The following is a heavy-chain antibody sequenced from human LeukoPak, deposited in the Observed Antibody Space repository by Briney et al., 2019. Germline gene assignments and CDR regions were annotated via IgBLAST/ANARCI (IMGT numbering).Heavy chain of an antibody. CDR1: GFTVSSNY. V-gene: IGHV3-66*02. CDR3: ARDQSYDFWSDYYYYMDV. J-gene: IGHJ6*03. CDR2: IYSGGST. Sequence: PGGSLRLSCAASGFTVSSNYMSWVRQAPGKGLEWVSAIYSGGSTYYADSVKGRFTISRDNSKNTLYLQMSSLRAEDTAVYYCARDQSYDFWSDYYYYMDVWGKGTTVTVPS. D-gene: IGHD3-3*01.